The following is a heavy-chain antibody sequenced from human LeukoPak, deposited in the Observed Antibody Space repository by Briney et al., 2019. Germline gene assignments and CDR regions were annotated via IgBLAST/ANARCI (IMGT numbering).Heavy chain of an antibody. D-gene: IGHD3-9*01. V-gene: IGHV4-4*02. CDR3: ARGKYYDILTGYYSPLYYFDY. CDR1: GGSITSTNW. CDR2: VSLSGLT. Sequence: SETLSLTCGVSGGSITSTNWWSWVRQPPGQGLEWIGEVSLSGLTNYNPSLTSRVTISVDTSKNQFSLKLSSVTAADTAVYYCARGKYYDILTGYYSPLYYFDYWGQGTLVTVSS. J-gene: IGHJ4*02.